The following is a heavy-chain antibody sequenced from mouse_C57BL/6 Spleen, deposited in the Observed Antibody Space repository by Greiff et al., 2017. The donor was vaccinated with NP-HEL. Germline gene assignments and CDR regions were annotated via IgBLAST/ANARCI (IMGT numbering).Heavy chain of an antibody. J-gene: IGHJ2*01. D-gene: IGHD2-4*01. CDR1: GFTFSSYA. CDR3: TRDPIYYDYDGPYFDY. CDR2: ISVGGEYI. V-gene: IGHV5-9-1*02. Sequence: EVKLVESGEGLVKPGGSLTLSCAASGFTFSSYAMSWVRQTPEKRLEWVAYISVGGEYIYYADTVKGRFTISRDNARNTLYLQMSSLKSEDTAMYYCTRDPIYYDYDGPYFDYWGQGTTLTVSS.